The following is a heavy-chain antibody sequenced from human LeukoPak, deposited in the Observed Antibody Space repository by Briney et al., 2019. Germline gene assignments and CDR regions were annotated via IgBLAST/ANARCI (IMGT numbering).Heavy chain of an antibody. Sequence: PGGSLRLSCAASGFTFSSYWMSWVRQAPGKGLEWVANIKQDGSEKYYVDSVKGRFTISRDNAKNTLYLQMNSLRAEDTAVYYCAREAFHDCGPSYMDVWGKGTTVTVSS. CDR1: GFTFSSYW. V-gene: IGHV3-7*01. J-gene: IGHJ6*03. CDR3: AREAFHDCGPSYMDV. D-gene: IGHD2-21*02. CDR2: IKQDGSEK.